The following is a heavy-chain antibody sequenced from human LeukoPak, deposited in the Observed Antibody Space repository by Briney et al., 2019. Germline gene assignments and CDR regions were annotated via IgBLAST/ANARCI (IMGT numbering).Heavy chain of an antibody. Sequence: SVKVSCKASGGTFSSYAISWVRQAPGQGLEWMGGIIPIFGTANYAQKFQGRVTITADESTSTAYMELSSLRSEDTAVYYCARSSCSSTSCYTTMGYFQHWGQGTLVTVSS. CDR2: IIPIFGTA. CDR3: ARSSCSSTSCYTTMGYFQH. J-gene: IGHJ1*01. V-gene: IGHV1-69*13. CDR1: GGTFSSYA. D-gene: IGHD2-2*02.